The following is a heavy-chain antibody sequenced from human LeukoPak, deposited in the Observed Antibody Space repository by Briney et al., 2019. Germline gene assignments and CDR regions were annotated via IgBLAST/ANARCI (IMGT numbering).Heavy chain of an antibody. CDR1: VGSFSGYY. CDR2: INHSGST. D-gene: IGHD6-13*01. CDR3: ARSIAAAGRLAFHI. J-gene: IGHJ3*02. Sequence: PSETLSLTCAVYVGSFSGYYWSWIRQPPGKGLEWIGEINHSGSTNYNPSLKSRVTISVDTSKNQFSLKLSSVTAADTAVYYCARSIAAAGRLAFHIWGQGTMVTVSS. V-gene: IGHV4-34*01.